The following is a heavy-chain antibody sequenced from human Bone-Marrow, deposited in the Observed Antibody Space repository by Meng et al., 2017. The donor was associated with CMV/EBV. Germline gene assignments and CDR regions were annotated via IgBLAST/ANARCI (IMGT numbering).Heavy chain of an antibody. J-gene: IGHJ4*02. D-gene: IGHD6-25*01. CDR2: IIPIFGTA. Sequence: GGSLRLSCAASGFTFSSYAMSWVRQAPGQGLEWMGGIIPIFGTANYAQKFQGRVTITTDESTSTAYMELSSLRSEDTAVYYCAYQVRIPGGYDYWGQGTLVTVSS. V-gene: IGHV1-69*05. CDR3: AYQVRIPGGYDY. CDR1: GFTFSSYA.